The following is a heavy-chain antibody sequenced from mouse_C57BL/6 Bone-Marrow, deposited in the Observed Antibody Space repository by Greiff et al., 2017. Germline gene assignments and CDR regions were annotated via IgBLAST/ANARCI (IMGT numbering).Heavy chain of an antibody. CDR1: GYAFTNYL. CDR2: INPGSGGT. V-gene: IGHV1-54*01. D-gene: IGHD4-1*01. J-gene: IGHJ3*01. CDR3: ARSKNWDSWFAY. Sequence: VQLQQSGAELVRPGTSVKVSCKASGYAFTNYLIEWVKQRPGQGLEWIGVINPGSGGTNYNENFKGKATLTAEKSSSTAYMQISSLTSEDSAVYFCARSKNWDSWFAYWGQGTLVTVSA.